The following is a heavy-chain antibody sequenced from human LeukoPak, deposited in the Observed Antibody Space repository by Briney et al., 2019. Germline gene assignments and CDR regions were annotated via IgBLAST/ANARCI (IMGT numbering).Heavy chain of an antibody. V-gene: IGHV3-21*01. CDR1: GFTFSSYS. CDR2: ISSSSSYI. J-gene: IGHJ4*02. Sequence: GGSLRLSCAASGFTFSSYSMNWVRQAPGKGLEWVSSISSSSSYIYYADSVKGRFTISRDNAKNSLYLQMNSLRAEDTAVYYCARGSSDYGDYGNFDYWGQGTLVTVSS. CDR3: ARGSSDYGDYGNFDY. D-gene: IGHD4-17*01.